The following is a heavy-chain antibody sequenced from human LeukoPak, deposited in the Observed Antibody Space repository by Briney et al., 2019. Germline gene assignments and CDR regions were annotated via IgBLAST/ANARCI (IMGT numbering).Heavy chain of an antibody. J-gene: IGHJ4*02. V-gene: IGHV3-21*01. CDR3: ASTLVGALYFDY. Sequence: PGRSLRLSCAASGFTFSSYSMNWVRQAPGKGLEWVSSISSSSSYIYYADSVKGRFTISRDNAKNSLYLQMNSLRAEDTAVYYCASTLVGALYFDYWGQGTLVTVSS. D-gene: IGHD1-26*01. CDR1: GFTFSSYS. CDR2: ISSSSSYI.